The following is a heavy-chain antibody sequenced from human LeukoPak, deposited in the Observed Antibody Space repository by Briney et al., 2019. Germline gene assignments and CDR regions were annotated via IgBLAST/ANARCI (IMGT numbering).Heavy chain of an antibody. J-gene: IGHJ4*02. CDR2: IRYDGTNK. V-gene: IGHV3-30*02. D-gene: IGHD1-26*01. Sequence: PGGSLRLSCAASGFIFSIYGMHWVRQAPGKGLEWVAFIRYDGTNKYYGDSVKGRFTISRDNSKNTLYLQMNSLRAEDTAVYYCAKDVGANLDYWGQGTLVTVSS. CDR3: AKDVGANLDY. CDR1: GFIFSIYG.